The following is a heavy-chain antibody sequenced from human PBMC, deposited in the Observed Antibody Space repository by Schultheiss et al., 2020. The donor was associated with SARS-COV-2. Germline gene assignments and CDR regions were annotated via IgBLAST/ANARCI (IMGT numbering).Heavy chain of an antibody. J-gene: IGHJ4*02. CDR1: GGSISSGGYY. Sequence: SETLSLTCTVSGGSISSGGYYWSWIRQPPGKGLEWIGEINHSGSTNYNPSLKSRVTISVDTSKNQFSLKLSSVTAADTAVYYCARRTIAAATEDVDYWGQGTLVTVSS. D-gene: IGHD6-13*01. V-gene: IGHV4-39*07. CDR2: INHSGST. CDR3: ARRTIAAATEDVDY.